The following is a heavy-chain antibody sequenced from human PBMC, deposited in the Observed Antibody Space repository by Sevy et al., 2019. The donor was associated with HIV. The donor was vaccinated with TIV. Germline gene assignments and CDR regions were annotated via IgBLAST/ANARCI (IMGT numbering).Heavy chain of an antibody. CDR3: ARDSGYSINWYPAY. CDR2: IWYDGSNK. CDR1: GFTFSSYG. D-gene: IGHD5-18*01. Sequence: GGSLRLSCAASGFTFSSYGMHWVRQAPGKGLEWVAVIWYDGSNKYYADSVKGRFTISRDDSKNTLYLQMNSLRPEDTAVYYCARDSGYSINWYPAYWGQGTLVTVSS. V-gene: IGHV3-33*01. J-gene: IGHJ4*02.